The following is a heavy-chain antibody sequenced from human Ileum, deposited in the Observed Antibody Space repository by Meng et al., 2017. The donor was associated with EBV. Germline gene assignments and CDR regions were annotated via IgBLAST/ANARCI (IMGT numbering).Heavy chain of an antibody. J-gene: IGHJ4*02. V-gene: IGHV1-3*01. CDR2: INVGVGYT. CDR1: GYAFTSYI. Sequence: QGQLVQVGAEVKNPGASVKVSCKASGYAFTSYILHWVGQAPGQRLEWMGWINVGVGYTKYSQKFQGRVTISSDTSATTGYMELSSLRSEDTAVYYCVRGPPVGVPGPGDYWGQGTLVTVSS. D-gene: IGHD2-21*01. CDR3: VRGPPVGVPGPGDY.